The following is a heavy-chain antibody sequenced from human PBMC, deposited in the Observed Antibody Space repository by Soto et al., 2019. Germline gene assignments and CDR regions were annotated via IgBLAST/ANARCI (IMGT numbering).Heavy chain of an antibody. CDR1: GYTFTSYA. CDR2: INAGNGNT. J-gene: IGHJ4*02. D-gene: IGHD2-21*02. V-gene: IGHV1-3*05. CDR3: ARSIVVVTALDY. Sequence: QVQLVQSGAEEKKPGAPVKVSCKASGYTFTSYAMHWVRQAPGQRLEWMGWINAGNGNTKYSQKFQGRVTITRDTYAITDYMELSSLRYEDTAVYYCARSIVVVTALDYWGQGTLVTVSS.